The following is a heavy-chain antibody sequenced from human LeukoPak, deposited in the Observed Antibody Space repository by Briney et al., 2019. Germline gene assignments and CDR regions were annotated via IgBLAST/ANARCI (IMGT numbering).Heavy chain of an antibody. CDR1: GYSFTNYW. CDR2: IYPGDSDT. CDR3: ARRDGYKGGDFDY. D-gene: IGHD5-24*01. V-gene: IGHV5-51*01. Sequence: GESLKISCKGSGYSFTNYWIGWVRRMPGKGLEWMGIIYPGDSDTRYSPSLQGQVTISVDKSISTAYLQWSSLKASDTAMYYCARRDGYKGGDFDYWGQGTLVTVSS. J-gene: IGHJ4*02.